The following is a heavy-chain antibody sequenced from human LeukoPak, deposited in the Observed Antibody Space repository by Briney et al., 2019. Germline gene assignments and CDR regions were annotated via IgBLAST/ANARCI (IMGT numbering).Heavy chain of an antibody. V-gene: IGHV3-33*01. CDR3: ARDRSVRYFDY. CDR1: GFTFSSYG. D-gene: IGHD2-15*01. CDR2: IWYDGSNR. J-gene: IGHJ4*02. Sequence: PGTSLRLSCAASGFTFSSYGMHCVRQAPGKGLEWVAVIWYDGSNRYYADSVKGRFTISRDTPKNTLYLQMNSLRAEDTAVYYCARDRSVRYFDYWGQGALVTVSS.